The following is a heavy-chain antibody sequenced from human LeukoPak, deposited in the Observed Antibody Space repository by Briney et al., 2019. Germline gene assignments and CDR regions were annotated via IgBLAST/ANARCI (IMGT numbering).Heavy chain of an antibody. CDR1: GFTFSSYS. J-gene: IGHJ4*02. Sequence: GGSLRLSCAASGFTFSSYSMNWVRQAPGKGLECVSSISSSSSYIYYADSVKGRFTISRDNAKNSLYLQMNSLRAEDTAVYYCASTGIAAAGTVDYWGQGTLVTVPS. CDR2: ISSSSSYI. V-gene: IGHV3-21*01. CDR3: ASTGIAAAGTVDY. D-gene: IGHD6-13*01.